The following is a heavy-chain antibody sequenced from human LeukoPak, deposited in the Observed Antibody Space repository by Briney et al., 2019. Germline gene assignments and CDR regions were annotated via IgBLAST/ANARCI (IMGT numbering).Heavy chain of an antibody. J-gene: IGHJ2*01. D-gene: IGHD2-2*01. V-gene: IGHV3-7*01. Sequence: GRSLRLSCAASGFLFSNPWMGCVRHSPGKGLELVADIKQDGSEANYGGFVRGRFIIYRDSATSSVYLQMYSLRVEDTAVYYCARIHRMEGCSRGDGGCHSIYKLGDVWGRGTRVTVSS. CDR1: GFLFSNPW. CDR2: IKQDGSEA. CDR3: ARIHRMEGCSRGDGGCHSIYKLGDV.